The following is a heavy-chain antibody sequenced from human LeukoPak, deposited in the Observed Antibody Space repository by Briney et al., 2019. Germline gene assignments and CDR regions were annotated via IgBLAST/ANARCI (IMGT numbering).Heavy chain of an antibody. CDR1: GGSISSGGYY. CDR3: ARLWGYHDSSGLPPIYWFDP. CDR2: IYYSGST. D-gene: IGHD3-22*01. V-gene: IGHV4-31*03. J-gene: IGHJ5*02. Sequence: PSQTLSLTCTVSGGSISSGGYYWSWIRQHPGKGLEWIGYIYYSGSTYYNPSLKSRVTISVDTSKNQFSLKLSSVTAADTAVYYCARLWGYHDSSGLPPIYWFDPWGQGTLVTVSS.